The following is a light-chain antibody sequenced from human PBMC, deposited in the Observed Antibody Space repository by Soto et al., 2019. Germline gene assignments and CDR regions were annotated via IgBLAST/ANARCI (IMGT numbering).Light chain of an antibody. CDR3: QVWDSGSDHSV. CDR1: SIGRKS. Sequence: SYELTQPPSVSVAPGQTARIPCGGDSIGRKSVHWYQQRPGQAPVLVVYDDSDRPSGIPERFSGSNSGNTAALTISRVEAGDEADYYCQVWDSGSDHSVFGAGTKLTVL. J-gene: IGLJ1*01. CDR2: DDS. V-gene: IGLV3-21*02.